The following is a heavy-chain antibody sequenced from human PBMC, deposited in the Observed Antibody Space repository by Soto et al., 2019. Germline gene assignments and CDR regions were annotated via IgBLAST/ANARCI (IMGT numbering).Heavy chain of an antibody. CDR3: ASLEGQATISSYFDF. CDR2: IYFSGNT. D-gene: IGHD6-6*01. CDR1: GGSISSYY. V-gene: IGHV4-59*01. J-gene: IGHJ4*02. Sequence: SETLSLTCTVSGGSISSYYWSWIRQPPGKGLEWIGSIYFSGNTNYNPSLKSRVTISVDKSKSQFSLKLSSVTAADSAVYFCASLEGQATISSYFDFWGQGALVTVSS.